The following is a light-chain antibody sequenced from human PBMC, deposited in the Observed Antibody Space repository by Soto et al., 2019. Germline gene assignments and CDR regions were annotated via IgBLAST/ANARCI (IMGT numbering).Light chain of an antibody. J-gene: IGKJ5*01. Sequence: AIQMTQSPSSLSASVGDRVTITCRASRGVRNNLGWYQQKPGEGPTLLIHATSNLQIGVPSRFSGSGSGTEFTLTISSLEPEDFGTYYCQQSYKMPSFGQGTRLEIK. V-gene: IGKV1-6*01. CDR2: ATS. CDR3: QQSYKMPS. CDR1: RGVRNN.